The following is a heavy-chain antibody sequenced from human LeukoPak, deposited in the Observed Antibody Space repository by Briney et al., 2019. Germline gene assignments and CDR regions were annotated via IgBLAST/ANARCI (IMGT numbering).Heavy chain of an antibody. CDR1: GGTFSSYA. V-gene: IGHV1-69*04. Sequence: SVKVSCKASGGTFSSYAISWVRQAPGHGLEWMGRIIPIFGIANYAQKFQGRVTITANKSTSTAYMELSSLRSEDTAVYYCAREGYCSSTSCPFDYWGQGTLVTVSS. CDR3: AREGYCSSTSCPFDY. D-gene: IGHD2-2*01. CDR2: IIPIFGIA. J-gene: IGHJ4*02.